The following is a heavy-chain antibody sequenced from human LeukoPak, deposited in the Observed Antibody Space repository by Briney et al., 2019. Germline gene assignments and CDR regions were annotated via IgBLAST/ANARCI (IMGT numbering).Heavy chain of an antibody. J-gene: IGHJ5*02. CDR3: ARDTTTFGWFDP. CDR2: IGAYNGNT. V-gene: IGHV1-18*01. CDR1: GYTFTSYG. Sequence: ASVKVSCKASGYTFTSYGISWVRQAPGQGLEWMGWIGAYNGNTNYAQKLQGRVTMTTDTSTSTAYMELRSLRSDDTAVYYCARDTTTFGWFDPWGQGTLVTVSS. D-gene: IGHD3-10*02.